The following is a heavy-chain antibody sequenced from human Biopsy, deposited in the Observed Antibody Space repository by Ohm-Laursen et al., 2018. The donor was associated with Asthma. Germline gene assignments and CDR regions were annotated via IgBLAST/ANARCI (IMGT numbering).Heavy chain of an antibody. CDR1: GFTFGNFW. Sequence: SLRLSCAASGFTFGNFWMSWGRQTPGKGLEWVATINGDGSQKSYVDSVTGRFTISRDNSKNSLHLEMNSLRAEDTAVYFCARFVQAEEGDFWGQGARVTVSS. V-gene: IGHV3-7*01. CDR2: INGDGSQK. J-gene: IGHJ4*02. CDR3: ARFVQAEEGDF. D-gene: IGHD2-15*01.